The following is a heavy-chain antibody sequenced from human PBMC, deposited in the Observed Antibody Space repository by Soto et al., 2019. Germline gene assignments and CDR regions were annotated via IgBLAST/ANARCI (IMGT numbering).Heavy chain of an antibody. D-gene: IGHD2-2*01. CDR1: SAPVSSSTYT. Sequence: QLQLQESGPGLVKPSATLSLTCTVSSAPVSSSTYTWGWIRQPPGKGLEWIGSIYYSGSTYYNPSLNSRVTVSVDTSKNQFSMNVTSVTAADTAVYYCARLHGYCIRSSCHGHYAMDVWGQGTTVTVSS. V-gene: IGHV4-39*01. CDR2: IYYSGST. CDR3: ARLHGYCIRSSCHGHYAMDV. J-gene: IGHJ6*02.